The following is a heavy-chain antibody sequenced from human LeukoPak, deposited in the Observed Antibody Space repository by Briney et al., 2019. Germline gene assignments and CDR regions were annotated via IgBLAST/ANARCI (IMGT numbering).Heavy chain of an antibody. CDR3: AREYYDYVWGSYRTRTQRLDY. Sequence: ASVKVSCKASGYTFTGYYMHWVRQAPGQGLEWMGWINPNSGGTNYAQKFQGRVTMTRDTSISTAYMELSRLRSDDTAVYYCAREYYDYVWGSYRTRTQRLDYWGQRTLVTVSS. V-gene: IGHV1-2*02. D-gene: IGHD3-16*02. CDR2: INPNSGGT. CDR1: GYTFTGYY. J-gene: IGHJ4*02.